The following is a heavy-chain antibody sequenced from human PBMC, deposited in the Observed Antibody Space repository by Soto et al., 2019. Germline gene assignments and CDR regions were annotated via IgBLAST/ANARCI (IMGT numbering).Heavy chain of an antibody. CDR1: GFTFSSYG. D-gene: IGHD2-21*01. Sequence: PGGSLILSCAASGFTFSSYGMHWVRQAPGKGLEWVAVISYDGSNKYYADSVKGRFTISRDNSKNTLYLQMNSLRAEDTAVYYCARVARTPDNWVPRTLLTVSS. CDR2: ISYDGSNK. J-gene: IGHJ4*02. CDR3: ARVARTPDN. V-gene: IGHV3-30*03.